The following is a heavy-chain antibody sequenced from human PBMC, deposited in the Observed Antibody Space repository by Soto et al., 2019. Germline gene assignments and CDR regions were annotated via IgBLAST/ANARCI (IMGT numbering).Heavy chain of an antibody. CDR1: GDSFTNYA. Sequence: QVLLVQSGAEMKQPGSSVSDSCKASGDSFTNYAFTWVRQAPGQGPEWLGGIILALGTPHYSQRFQGRLTITADESSSTVYMELGSLRLDDTAVYYCGRYCTNTKCRGGYYLDLWGQGTLLTVSS. CDR3: GRYCTNTKCRGGYYLDL. D-gene: IGHD2-8*01. J-gene: IGHJ5*02. V-gene: IGHV1-69*01. CDR2: IILALGTP.